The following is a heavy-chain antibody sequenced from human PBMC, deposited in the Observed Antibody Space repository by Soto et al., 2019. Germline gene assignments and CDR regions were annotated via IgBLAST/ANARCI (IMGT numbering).Heavy chain of an antibody. CDR3: ARDGTRGHYYYYSMDV. D-gene: IGHD3-10*01. Sequence: SVKVSCKASGGTFSSYTISWVRQAPGQGLEWMGRIIPILGIANYAQKFQGRVTITADKSTSTAYIELSSLRSEDTAVYYCARDGTRGHYYYYSMDVWGKGTTVTVSS. J-gene: IGHJ6*03. CDR1: GGTFSSYT. CDR2: IIPILGIA. V-gene: IGHV1-69*04.